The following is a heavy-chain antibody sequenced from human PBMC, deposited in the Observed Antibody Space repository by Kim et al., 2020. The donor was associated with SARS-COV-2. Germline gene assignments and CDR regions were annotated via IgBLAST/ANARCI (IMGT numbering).Heavy chain of an antibody. CDR2: IIPILGIA. V-gene: IGHV1-69*04. CDR1: GGTFSSYA. J-gene: IGHJ4*02. Sequence: SVKVSCKASGGTFSSYAISWVRQAPGQGLEWMGRIIPILGIANYAQKFQGRVTITADKSTSTAYMELSSLRSEDTAVYYCARQELGTSGDFDYWGQGTLVTVSS. CDR3: ARQELGTSGDFDY. D-gene: IGHD7-27*01.